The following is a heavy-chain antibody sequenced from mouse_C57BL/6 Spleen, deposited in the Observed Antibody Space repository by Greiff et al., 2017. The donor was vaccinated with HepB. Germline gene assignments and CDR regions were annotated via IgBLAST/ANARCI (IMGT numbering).Heavy chain of an antibody. CDR1: GYTFTSYW. CDR2: IYPGSGST. CDR3: ARSCWDDYDVGAMDY. Sequence: QVQLKESGAELVKPGASVKMSCKASGYTFTSYWITWVKQRPGQGLEWIGDIYPGSGSTNYNEKFKSKATLTVDTSSSTAYMQLSSLTSEDSAVYYCARSCWDDYDVGAMDYWGQGTSVTVSS. V-gene: IGHV1-55*01. D-gene: IGHD2-4*01. J-gene: IGHJ4*01.